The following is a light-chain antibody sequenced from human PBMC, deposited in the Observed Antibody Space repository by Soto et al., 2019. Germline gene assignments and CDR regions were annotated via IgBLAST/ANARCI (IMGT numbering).Light chain of an antibody. Sequence: EIVLTQSPATLSLSPGERATLSCRASQSVSSYLAWYQQKPGQAPRLLIYDASNRATGIPARFSGSGSGTDFTLTISSLEPEDFEVYYCQQRSNWLLTFGGVPKVDIK. CDR2: DAS. V-gene: IGKV3-11*01. J-gene: IGKJ4*01. CDR3: QQRSNWLLT. CDR1: QSVSSY.